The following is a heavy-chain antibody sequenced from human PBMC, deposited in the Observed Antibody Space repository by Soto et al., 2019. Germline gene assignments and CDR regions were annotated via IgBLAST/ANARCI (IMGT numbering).Heavy chain of an antibody. J-gene: IGHJ6*02. Sequence: QVQLVESGGGVVQPGRSLRLSCAASGFTFSTYGMHWVRQAPGKGLEWVAVIWFDGSNKYYADSVKGRFTISRDNSNNTLLLQMNSLRAEDTAVYYCAKDQLGGWDYYYYYYGMDVWGQGTTVTVSS. V-gene: IGHV3-33*06. D-gene: IGHD6-19*01. CDR1: GFTFSTYG. CDR3: AKDQLGGWDYYYYYYGMDV. CDR2: IWFDGSNK.